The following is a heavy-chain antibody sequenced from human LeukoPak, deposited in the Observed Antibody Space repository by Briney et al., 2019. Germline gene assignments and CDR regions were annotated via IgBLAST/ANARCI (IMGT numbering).Heavy chain of an antibody. V-gene: IGHV4-4*07. CDR1: GGSISSYY. Sequence: PSETLSLTCTVSGGSISSYYWSWIRQPAGKGLEWIGRIYTSGSTNYNPSLKSRVTMSVDTSKNQFSLKLSSVTAADTAVYYCARDRRVGDYGGYGMDVWGQGTTDTVSS. CDR2: IYTSGST. J-gene: IGHJ6*02. D-gene: IGHD4-17*01. CDR3: ARDRRVGDYGGYGMDV.